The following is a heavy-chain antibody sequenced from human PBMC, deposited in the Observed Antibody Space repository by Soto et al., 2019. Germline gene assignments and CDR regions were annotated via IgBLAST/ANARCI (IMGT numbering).Heavy chain of an antibody. Sequence: ASVKVSCKASGYTFTSYGISWVRQAPGQGPEWMGWISGYNGNTKYEQKLQGRVTMTTDTSTSTAYMELRSLISDDTAVYFCARGYDFWSGYPGLDYWGPGTLVTVSS. CDR2: ISGYNGNT. V-gene: IGHV1-18*04. CDR1: GYTFTSYG. J-gene: IGHJ4*02. CDR3: ARGYDFWSGYPGLDY. D-gene: IGHD3-3*01.